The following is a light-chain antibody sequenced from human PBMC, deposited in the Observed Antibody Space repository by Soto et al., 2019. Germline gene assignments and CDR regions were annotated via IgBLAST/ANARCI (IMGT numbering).Light chain of an antibody. V-gene: IGLV2-14*03. J-gene: IGLJ1*01. Sequence: QSVLTQPASVSGSPGQSITISCTGTSSDVGGYNYVSWYQHHPGKAPKLMIFDVSNRPSGVSNCFSGSKSGNTASLTISGLQPEDEADYYCSSYTTSNTRQIVFGTGTKATVL. CDR2: DVS. CDR3: SSYTTSNTRQIV. CDR1: SSDVGGYNY.